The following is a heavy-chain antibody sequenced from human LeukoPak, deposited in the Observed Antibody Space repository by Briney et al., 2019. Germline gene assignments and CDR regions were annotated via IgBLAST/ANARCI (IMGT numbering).Heavy chain of an antibody. CDR1: GGSFSGYY. CDR3: GFVYYDYVWGSYRPYYFDY. D-gene: IGHD3-16*02. CDR2: INHSGST. J-gene: IGHJ4*02. V-gene: IGHV4-34*01. Sequence: SETLSLTCAVYGGSFSGYYWSWIRQPPGKGLEWIGEINHSGSTNYNPSLKSRVTISVDTSKNQFSLKLSSVTAADTAVYYCGFVYYDYVWGSYRPYYFDYWGQGTLVTVSS.